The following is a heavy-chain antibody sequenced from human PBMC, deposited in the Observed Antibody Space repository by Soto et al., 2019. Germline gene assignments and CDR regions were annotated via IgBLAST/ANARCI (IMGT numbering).Heavy chain of an antibody. CDR3: AREWSWYSSGSLFY. V-gene: IGHV1-3*01. CDR2: INAGNGNT. CDR1: GYTFASYA. J-gene: IGHJ4*02. Sequence: QVQLVQSGAEVKKPGTSVKVSCKASGYTFASYAMHWVRQAPGQRLEWMGWINAGNGNTKYSQKFQGRVTITRDTSASTAYMELSSLRSEDTAVYYCAREWSWYSSGSLFYWGQGTLVTVSS. D-gene: IGHD6-19*01.